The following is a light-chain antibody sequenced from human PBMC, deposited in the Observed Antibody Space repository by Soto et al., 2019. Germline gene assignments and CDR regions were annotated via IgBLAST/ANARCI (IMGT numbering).Light chain of an antibody. J-gene: IGKJ4*01. CDR2: GAS. V-gene: IGKV3-20*01. CDR3: KQYGSSPA. CDR1: QSVSSSY. Sequence: EIVLTQSPGTLSLSPGERATLSCRASQSVSSSYLAWYQQKPGQAPRLLIYGASSRATGIPDRFSGSGSGIDFTLTISRLEPEDFAVYYCKQYGSSPAFGGGTKVEIK.